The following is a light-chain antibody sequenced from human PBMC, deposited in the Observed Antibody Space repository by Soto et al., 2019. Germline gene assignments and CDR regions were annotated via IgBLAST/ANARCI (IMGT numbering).Light chain of an antibody. CDR3: QHYNSYSEA. J-gene: IGKJ1*01. V-gene: IGKV3-15*01. CDR2: GAS. Sequence: VLTQSPATLSASPGESSTLSCRASQSVSSHLAWYKQKPGQXHRXXIYGASTRATGSPARFSGSGSGTELTITISSLQPDDFETYYCQHYNSYSEAFGQGTKVDIK. CDR1: QSVSSH.